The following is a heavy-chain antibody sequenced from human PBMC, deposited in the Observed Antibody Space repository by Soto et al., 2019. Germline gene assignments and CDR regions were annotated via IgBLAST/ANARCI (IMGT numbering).Heavy chain of an antibody. Sequence: ASVKVSCKASGYAFTSYDINWVRQATGQGLEWKGWMNLNSGNTGYAQKYQGRVTMTRNTSISTAYMELSSLRSEDTAVYYCVRIPRDYGGNSRYNWFDPWGQGTLVTVSS. CDR3: VRIPRDYGGNSRYNWFDP. CDR1: GYAFTSYD. J-gene: IGHJ5*02. CDR2: MNLNSGNT. D-gene: IGHD2-21*02. V-gene: IGHV1-8*01.